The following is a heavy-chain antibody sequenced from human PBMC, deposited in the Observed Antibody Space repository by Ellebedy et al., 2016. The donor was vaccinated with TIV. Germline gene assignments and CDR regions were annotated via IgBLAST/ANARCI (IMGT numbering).Heavy chain of an antibody. Sequence: MPSETLSLTCTVSGGSMTSFYWSWIPQSPEKGLEWIGTTSSVGSTDYSPALRTRLTISLDTSKNQYSVKLTYVTPADTAVYYWARGSGGTQNGSFDSWGLGTLVTVSP. CDR3: ARGSGGTQNGSFDS. CDR1: GGSMTSFY. V-gene: IGHV4-59*01. J-gene: IGHJ4*02. D-gene: IGHD2-15*01. CDR2: TSSVGST.